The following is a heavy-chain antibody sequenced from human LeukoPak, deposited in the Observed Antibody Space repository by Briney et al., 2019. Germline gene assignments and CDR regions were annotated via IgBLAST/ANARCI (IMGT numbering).Heavy chain of an antibody. D-gene: IGHD2-15*01. CDR2: IYYSGST. Sequence: SETLSLTCTVSGGSISGSSYYWGWIRQPPGKGLEWIGSIYYSGSTYYNPSLKSQVTISVDTSKNLFSLKLSSVTAADTAVYYCARHGGCSGGSCYRKFDPWGQGALVTVSS. J-gene: IGHJ5*02. CDR1: GGSISGSSYY. CDR3: ARHGGCSGGSCYRKFDP. V-gene: IGHV4-39*01.